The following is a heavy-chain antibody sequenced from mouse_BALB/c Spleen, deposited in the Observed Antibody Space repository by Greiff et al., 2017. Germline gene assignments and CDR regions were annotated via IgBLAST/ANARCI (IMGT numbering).Heavy chain of an antibody. CDR3: ARDLGGYYDYYAMDY. CDR1: GFTFSSYG. V-gene: IGHV5-6-3*01. Sequence: EVQRVESGGGLVQPGGSLKLSCAASGFTFSSYGMSWVRQTPDKRLELVATINSNGGSTYYPDSVKGRFTISRDNAKNTLYLQMSSLKSEDTAMYYCARDLGGYYDYYAMDYWGQGTSVTVSS. J-gene: IGHJ4*01. D-gene: IGHD2-3*01. CDR2: INSNGGST.